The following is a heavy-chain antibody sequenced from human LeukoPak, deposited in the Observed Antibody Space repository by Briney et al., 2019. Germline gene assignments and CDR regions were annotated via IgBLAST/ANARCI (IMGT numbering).Heavy chain of an antibody. CDR3: ARGPSYDYVWGSYREHYYYYYMDV. CDR1: GYIFIDYY. V-gene: IGHV1-69*13. CDR2: IIPIFGTA. Sequence: ASVKVSCKASGYIFIDYYMNWVRQAPGQGLEWMGGIIPIFGTANYAQKFQGRVTITADESTSTAYMELSSLRSEDTAVYYCARGPSYDYVWGSYREHYYYYYMDVWGKGTTVTISS. J-gene: IGHJ6*03. D-gene: IGHD3-16*02.